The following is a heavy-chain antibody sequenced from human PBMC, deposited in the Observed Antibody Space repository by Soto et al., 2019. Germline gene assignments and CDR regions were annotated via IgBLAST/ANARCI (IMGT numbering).Heavy chain of an antibody. V-gene: IGHV3-21*01. D-gene: IGHD3-22*01. CDR3: ARDGVRETSGYSYKWFDP. Sequence: PGGSLRLSCAASGFTFNIYNMNWVRQAPGKGLDWVSSISSSGSYIYYRGSVKGRFIISRDNAKNSLYLQMNSLRADDTAVYYCARDGVRETSGYSYKWFDPWGQGTLVTVSS. J-gene: IGHJ5*02. CDR2: ISSSGSYI. CDR1: GFTFNIYN.